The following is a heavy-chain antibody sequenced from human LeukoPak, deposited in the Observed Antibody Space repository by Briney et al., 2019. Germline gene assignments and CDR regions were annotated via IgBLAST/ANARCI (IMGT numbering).Heavy chain of an antibody. V-gene: IGHV1-69*13. J-gene: IGHJ5*02. CDR3: ARGPGVATSHNWFDP. CDR1: GGTFSSYA. CDR2: IIPVFGSA. Sequence: SVKVSCKASGGTFSSYAINWVRQAPGQGLEWMGGIIPVFGSANYAQNFQGRVTITADESTSTAYVELTSLTSEDTAAYYCARGPGVATSHNWFDPWGQGTLVTVSS. D-gene: IGHD5-24*01.